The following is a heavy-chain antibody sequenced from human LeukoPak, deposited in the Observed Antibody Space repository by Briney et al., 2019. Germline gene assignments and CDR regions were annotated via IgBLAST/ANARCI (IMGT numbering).Heavy chain of an antibody. D-gene: IGHD3-22*01. Sequence: GASVKVSCKASGYTFTSYGISWVRQAPGQGLEWMGWISAYNGNTNYAQKLQGRVTMTTDTSTSTAYMELRSLRSDDTAVYYCARDGPTITMIVVATFWGQGTLVTVSS. V-gene: IGHV1-18*01. J-gene: IGHJ4*02. CDR3: ARDGPTITMIVVATF. CDR2: ISAYNGNT. CDR1: GYTFTSYG.